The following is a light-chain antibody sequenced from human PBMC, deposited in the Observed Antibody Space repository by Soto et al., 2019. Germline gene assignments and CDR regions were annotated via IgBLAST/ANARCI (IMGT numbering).Light chain of an antibody. J-gene: IGLJ1*01. CDR3: NSDTTSSSLYV. CDR2: DVS. Sequence: QSVLTQPASVSGSPGQSITIPCTGTSSDIGGYDHVSWYQQHPGKAPKLMVYDVSNRPSGVSDRFSGSKSANTASLTISGLQAEDEADYYCNSDTTSSSLYVFGTGTKLTVL. CDR1: SSDIGGYDH. V-gene: IGLV2-14*01.